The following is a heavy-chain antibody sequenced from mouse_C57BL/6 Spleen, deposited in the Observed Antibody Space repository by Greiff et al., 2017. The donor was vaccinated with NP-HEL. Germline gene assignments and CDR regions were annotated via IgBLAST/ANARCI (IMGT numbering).Heavy chain of an antibody. J-gene: IGHJ3*01. CDR1: GYTFTSYW. CDR2: IYPSDSET. CDR3: ARGRSQAWFAY. Sequence: QVQLQQPGAELVRPGSSVKLSCKASGYTFTSYWMDWVKQRPGQGLEWIGNIYPSDSETHYNQKFKDKATLTVDKSSSTAYMQLSSLTSEDSAVYYCARGRSQAWFAYWGQGTLVTVSA. V-gene: IGHV1-61*01.